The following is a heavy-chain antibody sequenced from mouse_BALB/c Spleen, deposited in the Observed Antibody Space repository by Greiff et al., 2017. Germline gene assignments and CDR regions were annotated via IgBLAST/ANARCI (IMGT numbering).Heavy chain of an antibody. CDR2: ISSGGSYT. J-gene: IGHJ2*01. Sequence: EVQVVESGGGLVKPGGSLKLSCAASGFTFSSYAMSWVRQSPEKRLEWVAEISSGGSYTYYPDTVTGRFTISRDNAKNTLYLEMSSLRSEDTAMYYCAREEGNVYFDYWSQGTTLTVSS. CDR1: GFTFSSYA. CDR3: AREEGNVYFDY. V-gene: IGHV5-9-4*01. D-gene: IGHD2-1*01.